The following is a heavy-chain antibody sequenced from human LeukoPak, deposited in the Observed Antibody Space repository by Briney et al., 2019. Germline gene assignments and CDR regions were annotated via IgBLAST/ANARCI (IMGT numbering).Heavy chain of an antibody. V-gene: IGHV4-4*07. D-gene: IGHD2-2*01. J-gene: IGHJ4*02. CDR2: IYTSGST. CDR1: GGSISSYY. CDR3: ARERPPKYCSSTSCYFDY. Sequence: SETLSLTCTVSGGSISSYYWSWIRQPAGKGLEWIGRIYTSGSTNYNPSLKSRVTMSVDTSKNQFSLKLSSVTAADTAVYYCARERPPKYCSSTSCYFDYWGQGTLVTVSS.